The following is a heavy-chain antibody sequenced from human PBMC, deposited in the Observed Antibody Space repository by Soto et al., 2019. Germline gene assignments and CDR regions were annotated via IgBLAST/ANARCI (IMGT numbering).Heavy chain of an antibody. CDR3: ARHVAKETDMAPAHFDN. D-gene: IGHD2-21*02. CDR2: IYYSGGT. Sequence: SETLSLTCIVSGGSITSSTYFWAWIRQPPGKGLDWIGSIYYSGGTYYSPSLQSRVTMSVDTSKNQFSLNLSSVTVEDTAVYFCARHVAKETDMAPAHFDNWGQGTLVTVSS. J-gene: IGHJ4*02. V-gene: IGHV4-39*01. CDR1: GGSITSSTYF.